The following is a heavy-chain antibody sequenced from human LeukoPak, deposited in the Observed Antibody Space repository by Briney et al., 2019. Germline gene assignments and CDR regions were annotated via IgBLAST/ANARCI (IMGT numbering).Heavy chain of an antibody. CDR3: ARIMRVDYGTYYFDY. D-gene: IGHD4/OR15-4a*01. CDR2: ISSSGSTI. CDR1: GFTFSDYY. V-gene: IGHV3-11*01. Sequence: PGGSLRLSCAASGFTFSDYYMSWIRQAPGKGLEWVSYISSSGSTIYYPDSVKGRFTISRDNAKNSLYLQMNSLKTGDTAVYFCARIMRVDYGTYYFDYWGQGALVTVSS. J-gene: IGHJ4*02.